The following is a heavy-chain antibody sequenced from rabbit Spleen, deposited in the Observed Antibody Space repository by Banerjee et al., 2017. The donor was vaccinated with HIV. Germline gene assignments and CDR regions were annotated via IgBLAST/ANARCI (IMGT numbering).Heavy chain of an antibody. Sequence: QEQLVESGGGLVQPEGSLTLTCTASGFAFNSVYDMCWVRQAPGKGLEWIGYIYSTIDYTYYATWVKGRFTISKTSSTTVTLQMTSLTVADTATYFCARVSETSGWGEDLWGPGTLVTVS. CDR3: ARVSETSGWGEDL. J-gene: IGHJ6*01. CDR2: IYSTIDYT. D-gene: IGHD4-1*01. V-gene: IGHV1S45*01. CDR1: GFAFNSVYD.